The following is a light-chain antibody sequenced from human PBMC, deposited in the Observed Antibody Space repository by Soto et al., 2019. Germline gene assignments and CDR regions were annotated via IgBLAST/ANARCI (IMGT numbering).Light chain of an antibody. CDR1: QSISGY. CDR3: QHSYSNFPIT. V-gene: IGKV1-39*01. CDR2: EAS. Sequence: DIQVTLSPSSLSASVGDRVTISCRASQSISGYLNWYQQKPGKAPNLLIFEASRLQSGVPSRFSGRGSGAEYALTISSLQPEDFATYFCQHSYSNFPITSGQGTRLEIK. J-gene: IGKJ5*01.